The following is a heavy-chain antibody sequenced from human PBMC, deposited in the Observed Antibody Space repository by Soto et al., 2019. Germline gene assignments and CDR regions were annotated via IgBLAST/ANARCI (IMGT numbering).Heavy chain of an antibody. CDR2: LWYDGSIE. CDR1: GFTFSGYA. D-gene: IGHD3-10*01. CDR3: ARDSGRGYFDY. J-gene: IGHJ4*02. V-gene: IGHV3-33*01. Sequence: QVQLVESGGGVVQPGRSLRLSCATSGFTFSGYAIHWVRQAPGKGLEWVAILWYDGSIEYYADSVKGRFTISRDSSKTDLYLQMNSLRGDDTAVYYCARDSGRGYFDYWGQGTLVTVSS.